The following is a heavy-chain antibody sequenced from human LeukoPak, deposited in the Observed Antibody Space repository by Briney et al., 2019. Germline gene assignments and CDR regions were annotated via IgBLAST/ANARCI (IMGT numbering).Heavy chain of an antibody. Sequence: GTLRLSCAASGFPFSNHGMNWVRQAPGKGLEWVSYISSSGSTIYYADSVKGRFTISRDNAKNSLYLQMNSLRAEDTAVYYCAELGITMIGGVWGKGTTVTISS. CDR3: AELGITMIGGV. CDR2: ISSSGSTI. J-gene: IGHJ6*04. CDR1: GFPFSNHG. D-gene: IGHD3-10*02. V-gene: IGHV3-48*04.